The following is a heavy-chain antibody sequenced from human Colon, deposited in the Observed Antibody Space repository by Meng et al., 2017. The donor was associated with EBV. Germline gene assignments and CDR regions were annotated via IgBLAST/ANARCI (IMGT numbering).Heavy chain of an antibody. V-gene: IGHV4-4*02. J-gene: IGHJ4*02. CDR3: ARWAFIDSYGFDH. CDR2: IYHYGGT. Sequence: HVPLHASVTGLVEPSATLSLSLAVSVGSMTARKSWSWVRQPPGTGLEWIGKIYHYGGTNYNPSLKSRVTISVDKSKNQLSLKLTSVTAADTAVYYCARWAFIDSYGFDHWGQGTLVTVSS. CDR1: VGSMTARKS. D-gene: IGHD5-18*01.